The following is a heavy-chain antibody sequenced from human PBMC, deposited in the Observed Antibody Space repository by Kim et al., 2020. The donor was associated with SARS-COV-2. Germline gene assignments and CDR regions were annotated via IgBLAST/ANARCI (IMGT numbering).Heavy chain of an antibody. J-gene: IGHJ6*02. CDR1: GFTFTDYA. V-gene: IGHV3-23*01. Sequence: GGSLRLSCVASGFTFTDYAMSWVRQAPGKGLKWVSSTTGTGSNTYYADSVKGRFTIARDNSKNILFLYMHSLRANDTAVYYCARGGGYGYSYYYYHGMDGWGQGTTVTVSS. CDR3: ARGGGYGYSYYYYHGMDG. D-gene: IGHD5-18*01. CDR2: TTGTGSNT.